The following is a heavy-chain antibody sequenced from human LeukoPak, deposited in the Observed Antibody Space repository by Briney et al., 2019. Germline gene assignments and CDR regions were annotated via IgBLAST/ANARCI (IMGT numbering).Heavy chain of an antibody. D-gene: IGHD1-20*01. V-gene: IGHV4-59*01. CDR1: GGSISSYY. Sequence: SETLSLTCTVSGGSISSYYWSWIRQPPGKGLEWIGYIYYSGSTNYNPSLKSRVTISVDTSKNQFSLKLSSVTAADTAVYYCARQITGTTDYYYYMDVWSKGTTVTVSS. CDR3: ARQITGTTDYYYYMDV. CDR2: IYYSGST. J-gene: IGHJ6*03.